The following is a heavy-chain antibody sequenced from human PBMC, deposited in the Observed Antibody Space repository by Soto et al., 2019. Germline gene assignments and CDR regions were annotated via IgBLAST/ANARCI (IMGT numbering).Heavy chain of an antibody. Sequence: SETLSLTCTVSGGSISSGDYYWSWISQPPGKGLEWIGYIYYSGSTYYNPSLRSRVTISVDTSKNQFSLKLSSVTAADTAVYYCARDRMVTGTTGYYYGMDVWGQGTTVTVSS. CDR3: ARDRMVTGTTGYYYGMDV. CDR1: GGSISSGDYY. V-gene: IGHV4-30-4*01. J-gene: IGHJ6*02. CDR2: IYYSGST. D-gene: IGHD1-7*01.